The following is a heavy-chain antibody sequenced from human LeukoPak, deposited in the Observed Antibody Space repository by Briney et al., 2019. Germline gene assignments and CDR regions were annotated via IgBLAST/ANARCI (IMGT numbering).Heavy chain of an antibody. V-gene: IGHV3-15*07. CDR1: GFTFSNAW. CDR2: IKSKTDGGTT. J-gene: IGHJ4*02. CDR3: ARDLVWNDFEGEEGGQDY. Sequence: AGGSLRLSCAASGFTFSNAWMNWVRQAPGKGLEWVGRIKSKTDGGTTDYAAPVKGRFTISRDDSKNTLYLQMNSLKTEDTAVYYCARDLVWNDFEGEEGGQDYWGQGTLVTVSS. D-gene: IGHD1-1*01.